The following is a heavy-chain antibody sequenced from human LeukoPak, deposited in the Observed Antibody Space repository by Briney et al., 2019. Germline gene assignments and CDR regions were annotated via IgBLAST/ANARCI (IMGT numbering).Heavy chain of an antibody. V-gene: IGHV1-46*01. CDR2: INPSGGST. J-gene: IGHJ5*02. CDR3: ARGGRDGSITIFGVVIIDLNWFDP. CDR1: GYTFTSYY. D-gene: IGHD3-3*01. Sequence: ASVTVSCTASGYTFTSYYMHWVRQAPGQGLEWMGIINPSGGSTSYAQKFQGRVTMTRDTSTSTVYMELSSLRSEDTAVYYCARGGRDGSITIFGVVIIDLNWFDPWGQGTLVTVSS.